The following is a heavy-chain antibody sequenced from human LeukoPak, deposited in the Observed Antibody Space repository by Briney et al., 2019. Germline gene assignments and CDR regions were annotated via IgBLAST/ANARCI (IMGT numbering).Heavy chain of an antibody. CDR2: ISGSGGST. CDR1: GFTFSSYG. Sequence: GGTLRLSCAASGFTFSSYGMSWVRQAPGKGLEWVSAISGSGGSTYYADSVKGRFTISRDNSKNTLYLQMNSLRAEDTAVYAKDPDCTGGIFDYWGQGTLVTVSS. J-gene: IGHJ4*02. CDR3: DPDCTGGIFDY. D-gene: IGHD2-8*02. V-gene: IGHV3-23*01.